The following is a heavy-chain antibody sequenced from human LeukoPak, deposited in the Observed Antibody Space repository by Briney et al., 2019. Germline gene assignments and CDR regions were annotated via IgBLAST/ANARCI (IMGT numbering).Heavy chain of an antibody. CDR2: ISGSGDTT. V-gene: IGHV3-23*01. CDR3: VKDRVGTWEPIDY. Sequence: GGSLRLSCAASGFTFSSYAMSWVRQAPGKGLEWVSAISGSGDTTYYAESVRGRFTISRDISKNTLYLQMNSLRVEDTAVYYCVKDRVGTWEPIDYWGQGTLVTVSS. D-gene: IGHD1-26*01. J-gene: IGHJ4*02. CDR1: GFTFSSYA.